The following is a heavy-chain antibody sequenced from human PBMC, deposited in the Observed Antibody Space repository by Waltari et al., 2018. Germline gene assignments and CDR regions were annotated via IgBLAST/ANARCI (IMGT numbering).Heavy chain of an antibody. CDR2: ISSSGGTV. D-gene: IGHD3-16*01. Sequence: EAQLVVSGGGLVQPGGTLSLSCEASTNVQMNWVRQAPGKGLEWISVISSSGGTVDYADSVKGRFTTTRENAKGSVFLQMDSLRAEDTGIYYCARGYASKFLAMDVWGLGATVTVSS. CDR1: TNVQ. J-gene: IGHJ6*02. V-gene: IGHV3-48*03. CDR3: ARGYASKFLAMDV.